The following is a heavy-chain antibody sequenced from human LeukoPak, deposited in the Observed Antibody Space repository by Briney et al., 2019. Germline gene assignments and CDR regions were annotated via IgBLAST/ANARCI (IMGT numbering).Heavy chain of an antibody. V-gene: IGHV4-34*01. CDR2: INHSGST. D-gene: IGHD3-10*01. CDR3: VRDSGTTGEVKFDP. CDR1: GGSFSGYY. J-gene: IGHJ5*02. Sequence: SETLSLTCAVYGGSFSGYYWSWIRQPPGKGLEWIGEINHSGSTNYNPSLKSRVTMSIDTSNNQFSLRLRFVTAADTAVYYCVRDSGTTGEVKFDPWGQGTLVTVSS.